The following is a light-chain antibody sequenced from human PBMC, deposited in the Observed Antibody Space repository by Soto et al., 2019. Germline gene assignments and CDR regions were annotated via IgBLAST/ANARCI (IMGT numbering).Light chain of an antibody. CDR3: HQYNNWPQVS. J-gene: IGKJ1*01. V-gene: IGKV3-15*01. Sequence: RVMTQSPATLSASPGEKIALSCRASQTVSSNLAWYQHKPGRAPRLLIYATSTRATDVSARFSGSGDGTEFTLTISTLQPEDFAVYYCHQYNNWPQVSFGPGTTVDIK. CDR2: ATS. CDR1: QTVSSN.